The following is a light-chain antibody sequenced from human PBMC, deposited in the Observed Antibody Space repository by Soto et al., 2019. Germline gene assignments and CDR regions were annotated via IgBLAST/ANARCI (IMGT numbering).Light chain of an antibody. V-gene: IGLV1-40*01. CDR2: GNS. Sequence: QSVLTQPPSVSGAPGQRVTISCTESSSNIGAGYDVHWYQQLPGTAPKLLIYGNSNRPSGVPDRFSGSKSGTSASLAITGLQAEDEADYYCQSYDSRLSGWVFGGGTKLTFL. CDR1: SSNIGAGYD. J-gene: IGLJ3*02. CDR3: QSYDSRLSGWV.